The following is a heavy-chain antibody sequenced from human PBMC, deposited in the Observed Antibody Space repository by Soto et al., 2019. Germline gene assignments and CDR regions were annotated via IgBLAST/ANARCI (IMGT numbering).Heavy chain of an antibody. CDR3: ARLGFCTDINCNHYFYYYAMDV. Sequence: GASVKVSCKASGYTFTGYYMHWVRQAPGQGLEWMGWINPNSGGTNYAQKFQGRVTMTRDTSISTAYMELGRLRSDDTAVYYCARLGFCTDINCNHYFYYYAMDVWGQGTTVTVSS. D-gene: IGHD2-8*02. J-gene: IGHJ6*02. CDR2: INPNSGGT. CDR1: GYTFTGYY. V-gene: IGHV1-2*02.